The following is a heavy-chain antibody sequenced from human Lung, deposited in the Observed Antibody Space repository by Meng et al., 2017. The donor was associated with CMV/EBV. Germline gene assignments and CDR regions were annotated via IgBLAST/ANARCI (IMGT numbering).Heavy chain of an antibody. CDR1: GFTFREYW. CDR3: FARPIDY. J-gene: IGHJ4*02. Sequence: GGSLRLCCIVSGFTFREYWMNWVRQATGKGLEWLASIKPDGSDTYYVDSVKGRFTISRDNAKNSVHLQMNSLRAEDTAVYYCFARPIDYLGRGPLVTVSS. V-gene: IGHV3-7*01. CDR2: IKPDGSDT. D-gene: IGHD6-6*01.